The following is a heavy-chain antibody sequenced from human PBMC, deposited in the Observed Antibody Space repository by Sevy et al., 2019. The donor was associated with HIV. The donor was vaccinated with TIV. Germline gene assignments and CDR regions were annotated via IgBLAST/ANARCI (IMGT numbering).Heavy chain of an antibody. J-gene: IGHJ4*02. V-gene: IGHV4-39*01. CDR3: AKIYDY. Sequence: SETLSLTCSVSGGSISKIGNYWGWVRQPPGERLEWIGDIFHTGKTNYNPSLKRRVTISLDTSKNQFSLKLSSVTAADTAVYYCAKIYDYWGPGALVTVSS. CDR1: GGSISKIGNY. CDR2: IFHTGKT. D-gene: IGHD3-3*01.